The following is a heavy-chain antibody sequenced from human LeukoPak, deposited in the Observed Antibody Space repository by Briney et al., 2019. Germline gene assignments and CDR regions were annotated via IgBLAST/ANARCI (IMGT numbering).Heavy chain of an antibody. Sequence: GGSLRLSCAASGFTFSSYAMSWVRQAQGKGLEWVSAISGSGGSTYYADSVKGRFTISRDNSKNTLYLQMNSLRAEDTAVYYCAKGRTARPIGYWGQGTLVTVSS. J-gene: IGHJ4*02. V-gene: IGHV3-23*01. CDR2: ISGSGGST. CDR1: GFTFSSYA. D-gene: IGHD6-6*01. CDR3: AKGRTARPIGY.